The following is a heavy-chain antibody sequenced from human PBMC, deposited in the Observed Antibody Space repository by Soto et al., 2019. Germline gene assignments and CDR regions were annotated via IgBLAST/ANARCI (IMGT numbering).Heavy chain of an antibody. D-gene: IGHD5-12*01. J-gene: IGHJ4*02. CDR1: GFSFSGYA. Sequence: EVRLLESGGGLVQPGGSLRLSCAASGFSFSGYAMSWVRQAPGKGLEWVSAISGSGSSTYYSDSVRGRFTISRDNSKNTLYLQMNSLRAEDTAVYFCAKASKGYTGYDLDYWGQGTPVTVSP. CDR3: AKASKGYTGYDLDY. CDR2: ISGSGSST. V-gene: IGHV3-23*01.